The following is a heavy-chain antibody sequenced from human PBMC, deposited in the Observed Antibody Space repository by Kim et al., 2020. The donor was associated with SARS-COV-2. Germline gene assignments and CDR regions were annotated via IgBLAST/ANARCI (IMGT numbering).Heavy chain of an antibody. D-gene: IGHD6-6*01. CDR2: ISYDGSNK. CDR1: GFTFSSYG. CDR3: AKEYSSSTAYYYYGMDV. V-gene: IGHV3-30*18. Sequence: GGSLRLSCAASGFTFSSYGMHWVRQAPGKGLEWVAVISYDGSNKYYADSVKGRFTISRDNSKNTLYLQMNSLRAEDTAVYYCAKEYSSSTAYYYYGMDVWGQGTTVTVSS. J-gene: IGHJ6*02.